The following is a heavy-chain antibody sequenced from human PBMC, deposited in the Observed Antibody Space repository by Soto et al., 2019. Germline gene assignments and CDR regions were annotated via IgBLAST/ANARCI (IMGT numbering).Heavy chain of an antibody. J-gene: IGHJ4*02. V-gene: IGHV1-8*01. CDR3: ARDIVSVDIVATIYSGFDY. CDR1: GYTFTSYD. CDR2: MNPNSGNT. Sequence: ASVKVSCKASGYTFTSYDINWVRQATGQGLEWMGWMNPNSGNTGYAQKFQGRVTITRNTSISTAYIELSSLRSEDTAVYYCARDIVSVDIVATIYSGFDYWGQGTLVTVSS. D-gene: IGHD5-12*01.